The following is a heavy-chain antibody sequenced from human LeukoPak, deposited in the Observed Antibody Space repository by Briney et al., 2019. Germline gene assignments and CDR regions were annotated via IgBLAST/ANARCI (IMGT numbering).Heavy chain of an antibody. Sequence: GGSLRLSCAASGFTFSSYSMNWVRQAPGKGLEWVSSISSTSSYIYYADSVKGRFTISRDNAKNSLYLQMNSLRAEDTAVYYCARGGVGYSVFSDHWGQRTLVTVST. J-gene: IGHJ4*02. V-gene: IGHV3-21*01. CDR1: GFTFSSYS. CDR3: ARGGVGYSVFSDH. CDR2: ISSTSSYI. D-gene: IGHD5/OR15-5a*01.